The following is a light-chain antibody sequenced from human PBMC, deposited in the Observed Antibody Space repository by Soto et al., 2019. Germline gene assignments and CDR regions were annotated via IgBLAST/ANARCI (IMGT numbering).Light chain of an antibody. V-gene: IGKV1-39*01. CDR3: QQTYSTPYT. J-gene: IGKJ2*01. Sequence: DIQMTQSPSSLSASVGDRVTITCRASQSISSYLNWYQQKPGKAPNLLIYAASSLQSGVPSRFSGSGSGTDFTLTISSLQPEDFATYYCQQTYSTPYTLGQGTKLEIK. CDR2: AAS. CDR1: QSISSY.